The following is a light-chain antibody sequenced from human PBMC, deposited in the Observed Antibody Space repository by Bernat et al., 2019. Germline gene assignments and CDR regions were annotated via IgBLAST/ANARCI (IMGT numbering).Light chain of an antibody. CDR3: SSYTSSTTV. CDR2: DVS. Sequence: ALTQPASVSGSPGQSITISCTGTSSDVGGYNSVSWYQQHPGKAPKLMMYDVSNRPSGVSNRFSGSKSGNTASLTISGLQAEDEAEYYCSSYTSSTTVFGTGTKVTVL. V-gene: IGLV2-14*03. J-gene: IGLJ1*01. CDR1: SSDVGGYNS.